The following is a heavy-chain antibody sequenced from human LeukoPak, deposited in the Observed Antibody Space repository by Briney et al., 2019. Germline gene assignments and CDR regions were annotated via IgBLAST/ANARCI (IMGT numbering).Heavy chain of an antibody. CDR3: ARSSYYCDSSGSYYFDY. Sequence: SETLSLTCTVSGGSISSYYWSWIRQPPGKGLEWIGYIYYSGSTNYNPSLKSRATISVDTSKNQFSLKLSSVTAADTAVYYCARSSYYCDSSGSYYFDYWGQGTLVTVSS. CDR1: GGSISSYY. V-gene: IGHV4-59*12. CDR2: IYYSGST. J-gene: IGHJ4*02. D-gene: IGHD3-22*01.